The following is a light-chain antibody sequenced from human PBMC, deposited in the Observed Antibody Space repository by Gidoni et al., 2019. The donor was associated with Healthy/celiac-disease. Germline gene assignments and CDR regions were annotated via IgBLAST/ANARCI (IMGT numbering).Light chain of an antibody. CDR3: QQYNSYSRT. J-gene: IGKJ1*01. CDR2: YAS. V-gene: IGKV1-5*01. CDR1: QRISSW. Sequence: DIQMHQTPSTLSASVGDRVTITFRASQRISSWLAWYQLKPGKAPKLLIYYASSLESGVPSRFSGSGSGTDFTLTISSLQPDDFATYYCQQYNSYSRTFGQGTKVEIK.